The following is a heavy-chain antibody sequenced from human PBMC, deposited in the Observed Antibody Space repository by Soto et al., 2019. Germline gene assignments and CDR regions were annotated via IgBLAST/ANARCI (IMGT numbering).Heavy chain of an antibody. CDR1: GGSFSGYY. CDR2: INHSGST. J-gene: IGHJ4*02. D-gene: IGHD6-19*01. V-gene: IGHV4-34*01. CDR3: ARGRNTGYSSGWTTRYFDY. Sequence: ETLSLTCAVYGGSFSGYYWSWIRQPPGKGLEWIGEINHSGSTNYNPSLKSRVTISVDTSKNQFSLKLSSVTAADTAVYYCARGRNTGYSSGWTTRYFDYWGQGTLVTVSS.